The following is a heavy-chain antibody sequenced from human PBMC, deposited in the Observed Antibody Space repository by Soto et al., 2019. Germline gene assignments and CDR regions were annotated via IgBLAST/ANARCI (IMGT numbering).Heavy chain of an antibody. V-gene: IGHV4-39*01. CDR2: IYYSGTT. Sequence: SETLSLTCTVSGGSISSISHYWGWVRQPPGKRLEWIGSIYYSGTTYYNPSLKSRVTISVDTSKNQFSLKLTSVTAADTAVYYCVRPAADDPRGGFDPWGQGALVTVSS. D-gene: IGHD6-13*01. J-gene: IGHJ5*02. CDR3: VRPAADDPRGGFDP. CDR1: GGSISSISHY.